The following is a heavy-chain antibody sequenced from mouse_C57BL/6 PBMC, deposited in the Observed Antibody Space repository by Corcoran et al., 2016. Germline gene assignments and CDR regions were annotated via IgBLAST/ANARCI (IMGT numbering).Heavy chain of an antibody. D-gene: IGHD2-14*01. CDR1: GYTFTTYG. Sequence: QTQLVQSGPELKKPGETVKISCKASGYTFTTYGMSWVKQAPGKGLKWMGWINTYSGVPTYADDFKVRFAFSLETSASTAYLQINNLKNEDTATYFCASSVRYAMDYWGQGTSVTVSS. V-gene: IGHV9-3*01. CDR2: INTYSGVP. CDR3: ASSVRYAMDY. J-gene: IGHJ4*01.